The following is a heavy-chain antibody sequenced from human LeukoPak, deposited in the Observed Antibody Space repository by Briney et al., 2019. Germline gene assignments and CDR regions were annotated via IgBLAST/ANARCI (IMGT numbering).Heavy chain of an antibody. V-gene: IGHV1-18*01. CDR3: ARGYDYGDYVGDFDC. CDR1: GYTFTSYP. J-gene: IGHJ4*02. CDR2: ISVYNSKT. D-gene: IGHD4-17*01. Sequence: ASDKVSCKASGYTFTSYPISWVRQAPGQGLEWMGWISVYNSKTKYAQNVQGRGTMTTDRSTSTAYMELRSLRSDDTAVYYCARGYDYGDYVGDFDCWGQGARVTVSS.